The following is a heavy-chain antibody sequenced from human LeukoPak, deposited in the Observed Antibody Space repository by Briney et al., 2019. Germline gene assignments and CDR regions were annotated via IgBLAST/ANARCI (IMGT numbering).Heavy chain of an antibody. J-gene: IGHJ4*02. CDR1: GYTFTSHG. CDR3: ARVRDYLFDY. Sequence: EASVKVSFKASGYTFTSHGISWVRPAPGQGLEWMGWIRPSTGDTDYALNLQGRVTLTTDTSTSTAYMELRSLRSDDTAVYYCARVRDYLFDYWGQGTLVTVSS. D-gene: IGHD2/OR15-2a*01. V-gene: IGHV1-18*01. CDR2: IRPSTGDT.